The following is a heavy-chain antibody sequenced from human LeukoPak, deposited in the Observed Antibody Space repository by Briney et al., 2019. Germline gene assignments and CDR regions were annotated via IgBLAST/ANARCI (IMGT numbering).Heavy chain of an antibody. CDR3: ARHDAGIAARPFDN. CDR2: IHASGPT. J-gene: IGHJ4*02. CDR1: GGSTSTYY. Sequence: PSDTLSLTCTVSGGSTSTYYWSWIPRPPGKGLEWIAYIHASGPTNYNPSLKSRITISVDTSKNQFSLKLSSVTAADTAVYYCARHDAGIAARPFDNWGQGTLVTVSS. D-gene: IGHD6-6*01. V-gene: IGHV4-4*09.